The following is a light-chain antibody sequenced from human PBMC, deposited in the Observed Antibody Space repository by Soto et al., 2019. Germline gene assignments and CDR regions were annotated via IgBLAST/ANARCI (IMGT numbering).Light chain of an antibody. CDR1: QSISSSY. CDR3: QQHGSPRT. V-gene: IGKV3-20*01. J-gene: IGKJ1*01. Sequence: EIVLTQSPGTLSLSPGERATLSCRASQSISSSYLAWYQQIPGQAPRLLIFGGSNRATGIPDRFSGSGSGTDFTLTISRLEPEDLAVYYCQQHGSPRTFGQGTKVEIK. CDR2: GGS.